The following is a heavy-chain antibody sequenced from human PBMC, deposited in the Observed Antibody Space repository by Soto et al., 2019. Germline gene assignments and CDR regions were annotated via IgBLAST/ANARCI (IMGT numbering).Heavy chain of an antibody. Sequence: PSETLSRTCTVSGGPIRGSTYYWGWIRQPPGKGLECIGTVFYRGSPYSPPSLVIRLTISVPTFKNRFSLNLSSVTAADTAVYFCLRHHDRGYSYGDFDFWGQVTLVTVSS. CDR1: GGPIRGSTYY. D-gene: IGHD5-18*01. J-gene: IGHJ4*02. CDR2: VFYRGSP. CDR3: LRHHDRGYSYGDFDF. V-gene: IGHV4-39*01.